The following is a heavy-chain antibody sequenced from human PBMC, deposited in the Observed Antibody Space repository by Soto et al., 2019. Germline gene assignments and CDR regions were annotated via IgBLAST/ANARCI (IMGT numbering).Heavy chain of an antibody. D-gene: IGHD3-22*01. CDR1: GGSISSSSYY. CDR3: ARISSGYYPFDY. J-gene: IGHJ4*02. Sequence: SDTLSLTWTVSGGSISSSSYYWGWIRQPPGKGLEWIGSIYYSGSTYYNPSLKSRVTISVDTSKNQFSLKLSSVTAADTAVYYCARISSGYYPFDYWGQGTLVTVS. V-gene: IGHV4-39*01. CDR2: IYYSGST.